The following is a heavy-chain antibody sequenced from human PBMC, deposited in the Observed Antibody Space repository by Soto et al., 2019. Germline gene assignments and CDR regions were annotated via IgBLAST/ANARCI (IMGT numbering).Heavy chain of an antibody. CDR1: GFTFSSYG. V-gene: IGHV3-30*18. CDR2: ISYDGSNK. Sequence: QVQLVESGGGVVQPGRSLRLSCAASGFTFSSYGMHWVRQAPGKGLEWVAVISYDGSNKYYADSVKGRFTISSDNSKNTLYLQMNSQRAEDTAVYYCAKVGDAYNSFFDYWGQGTLVTVSS. CDR3: AKVGDAYNSFFDY. D-gene: IGHD1-26*01. J-gene: IGHJ4*02.